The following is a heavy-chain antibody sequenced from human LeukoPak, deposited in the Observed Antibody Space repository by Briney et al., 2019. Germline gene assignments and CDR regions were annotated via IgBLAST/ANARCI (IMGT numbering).Heavy chain of an antibody. J-gene: IGHJ6*03. V-gene: IGHV1-8*03. CDR2: MNPSSGNT. CDR3: ARGRYCSGGSCYFGYYYYYYMDV. D-gene: IGHD2-15*01. Sequence: ASVKVSCKASGYTFTSYDINWVRQATGQGLEWMGWMNPSSGNTGYAQKFQGRVTITRNTSISTAYMELSSLRSEDTAVYYCARGRYCSGGSCYFGYYYYYYMDVWGKGTTVTVSS. CDR1: GYTFTSYD.